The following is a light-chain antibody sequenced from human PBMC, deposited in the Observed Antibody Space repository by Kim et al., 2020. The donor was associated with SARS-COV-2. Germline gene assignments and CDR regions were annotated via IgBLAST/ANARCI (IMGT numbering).Light chain of an antibody. Sequence: VSPGQTASITCSGDTLGDRYACWYQQKPGQSPVMVIYQDSKRPSGIPERFSGSNSGNTATLTISGTQAMDEADYYCQAWDSSTAVFGGGTQPTVL. CDR2: QDS. CDR1: TLGDRY. V-gene: IGLV3-1*01. CDR3: QAWDSSTAV. J-gene: IGLJ2*01.